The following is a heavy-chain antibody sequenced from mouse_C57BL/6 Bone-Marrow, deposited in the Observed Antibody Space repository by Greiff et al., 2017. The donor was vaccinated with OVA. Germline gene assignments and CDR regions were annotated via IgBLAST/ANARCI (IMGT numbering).Heavy chain of an antibody. CDR3: ARRSSYYDYDGFDY. CDR1: GFTFSDYY. J-gene: IGHJ2*01. Sequence: EVMLVESGGGLVQPGGSLKLSCAASGFTFSDYYMYWVRQTPEKRLEWVAYISNGGGSTYYPDTVKGRFTISRDNAKNTLYLQMSRLKSEDTAMYYCARRSSYYDYDGFDYWGQGTTLTVSS. V-gene: IGHV5-12*01. D-gene: IGHD2-4*01. CDR2: ISNGGGST.